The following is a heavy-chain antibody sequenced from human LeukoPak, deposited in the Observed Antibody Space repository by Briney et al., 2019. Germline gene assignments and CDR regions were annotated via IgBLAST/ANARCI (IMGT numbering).Heavy chain of an antibody. CDR1: GFTFSDYW. CDR3: ARGHLDP. V-gene: IGHV3-7*01. J-gene: IGHJ5*02. CDR2: IMKDGNEK. Sequence: PGGSLRLSCAASGFTFSDYWMNWIRQAPGKGLEWVARIMKDGNEKYYVESIKGRFTISRDNAKNALYLQVNGLRAEDTGVYYCARGHLDPWGQGTLVTVSS.